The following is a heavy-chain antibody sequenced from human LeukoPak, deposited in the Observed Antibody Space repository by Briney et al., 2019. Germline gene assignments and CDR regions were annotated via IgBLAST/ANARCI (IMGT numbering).Heavy chain of an antibody. V-gene: IGHV1-69*05. D-gene: IGHD6-13*01. CDR1: GGTFSSYA. Sequence: SVKVSCKASGGTFSSYAISWVRQAPGQGLEWMGGIIPIFGTANYAQKFQGRVTMTRDTSISTAYMELSRLRSDDTAVYYCARDRGSSWPPDWFDPWGQGTLVTVSS. CDR3: ARDRGSSWPPDWFDP. J-gene: IGHJ5*02. CDR2: IIPIFGTA.